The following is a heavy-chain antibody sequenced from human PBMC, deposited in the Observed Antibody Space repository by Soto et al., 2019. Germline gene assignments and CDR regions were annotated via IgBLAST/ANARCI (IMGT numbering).Heavy chain of an antibody. CDR3: TKARCSGNPCYVPDY. CDR2: ISDSGGSP. J-gene: IGHJ4*01. CDR1: GFTFSSYT. Sequence: EVQLLESGGGLVQPGGSLRLSCAASGFTFSSYTMAWVRQAPGKGLEWVSAISDSGGSPYYADSVQGRFTISRDNSKNTLFLLMNSLRAEDTATDYCTKARCSGNPCYVPDYWGHGTLVTVSS. D-gene: IGHD2-15*01. V-gene: IGHV3-23*01.